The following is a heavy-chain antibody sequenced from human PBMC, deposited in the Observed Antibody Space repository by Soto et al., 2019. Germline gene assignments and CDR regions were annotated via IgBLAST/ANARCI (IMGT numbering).Heavy chain of an antibody. CDR1: GGTFSSYA. D-gene: IGHD6-13*01. CDR3: ARSAAGTPQRRARDYFDY. V-gene: IGHV1-69*01. CDR2: IIPIFGTA. Sequence: QVQLVQSGAEVKKPGSSVKVSCKASGGTFSSYAISWVRQAPGQGLEWMGGIIPIFGTANYAQKFQGRVTITADESTSTAYMELSSLRSEDTAVYYYARSAAGTPQRRARDYFDYWGQGTLVTVSS. J-gene: IGHJ4*02.